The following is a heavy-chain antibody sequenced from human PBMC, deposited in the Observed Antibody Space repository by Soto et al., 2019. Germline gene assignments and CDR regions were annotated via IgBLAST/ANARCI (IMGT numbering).Heavy chain of an antibody. J-gene: IGHJ6*04. CDR3: TRESQWLVPRYGMDV. CDR1: GYTFTSYY. Sequence: ASVKVSCKASGYTFTSYYMHWVRQAPGQGLEWMGIINPSGGSTSYAQKFQGRVTMTRDTSTSTVYMELSSLRSEDTAVYYCTRESQWLVPRYGMDVWGKGTKV. CDR2: INPSGGST. D-gene: IGHD6-19*01. V-gene: IGHV1-46*01.